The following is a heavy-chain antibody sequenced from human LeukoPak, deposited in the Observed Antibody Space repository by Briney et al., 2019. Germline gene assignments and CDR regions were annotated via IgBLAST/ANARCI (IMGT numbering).Heavy chain of an antibody. CDR2: IRSKAYGGTT. Sequence: GGSLRLSCTASGFTFGDYAMSWVRQAPGKGLEWVGFIRSKAYGGTTEYAASVKGRFTISRDDSKSIAYLQMNSLKTEDTAVYYCTRVYCSSTSRSLDYWGQGTLVTVSS. V-gene: IGHV3-49*04. D-gene: IGHD2-2*01. CDR3: TRVYCSSTSRSLDY. J-gene: IGHJ4*02. CDR1: GFTFGDYA.